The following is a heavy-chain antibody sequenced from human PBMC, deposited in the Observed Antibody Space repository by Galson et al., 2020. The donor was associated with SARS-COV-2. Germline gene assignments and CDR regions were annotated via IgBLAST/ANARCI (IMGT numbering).Heavy chain of an antibody. D-gene: IGHD3-22*01. CDR3: ARHYYDRSGYSSLIFDY. CDR2: IYYSGST. Sequence: SETLSLTCTVSGGSISSYYWSWIRQPPGKGLEWIGYIYYSGSTNYNPSLKSRVTISVDTSKNQFSLKLSSVTAADTAVYYCARHYYDRSGYSSLIFDYWGQGTLVTVSS. CDR1: GGSISSYY. V-gene: IGHV4-59*08. J-gene: IGHJ4*02.